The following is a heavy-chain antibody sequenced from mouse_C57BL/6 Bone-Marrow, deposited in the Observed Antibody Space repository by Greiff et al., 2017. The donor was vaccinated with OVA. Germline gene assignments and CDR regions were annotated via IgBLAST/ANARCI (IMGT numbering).Heavy chain of an antibody. CDR2: IYPGDGDT. CDR1: GYAFSSSW. D-gene: IGHD1-1*01. J-gene: IGHJ2*01. CDR3: ERFLYYDCDY. V-gene: IGHV1-82*01. Sequence: VQLQQSGPELVKPGASVKISCKASGYAFSSSWMNWVKQRPGKGLEWIGRIYPGDGDTNYNGKFKGKATLTADKSSSTAYMQLSSLTSEDSAVYFCERFLYYDCDYWGQGTTLTASS.